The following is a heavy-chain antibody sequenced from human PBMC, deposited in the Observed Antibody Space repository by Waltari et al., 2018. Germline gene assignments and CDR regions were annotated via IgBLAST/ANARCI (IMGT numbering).Heavy chain of an antibody. CDR1: GGSISSYY. J-gene: IGHJ4*02. Sequence: QVQLQESGPGLVKPSETLSLTCTVSGGSISSYYWSWIRQPPGKGLEWIGYIYYSGSTNYNPSLTSRVTISVDTSKNQFSLKLSSVTAADTAVYYCARGGVGASWFDYWGQGTLVTVSS. V-gene: IGHV4-59*01. CDR2: IYYSGST. CDR3: ARGGVGASWFDY. D-gene: IGHD1-26*01.